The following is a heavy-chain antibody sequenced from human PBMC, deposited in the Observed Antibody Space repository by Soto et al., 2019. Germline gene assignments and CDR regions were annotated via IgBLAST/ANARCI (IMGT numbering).Heavy chain of an antibody. CDR2: IGTTGDP. Sequence: GGSLRLSCAASGFTINSYNMHWVRQATGKGLEWVSSIGTTGDPYYPGSVKGRLTISRENVKNSLYLQMNSLRAGDTAVYYCARSIAVAGTSFGYYGMDVWGQGTTVTVSS. D-gene: IGHD6-19*01. J-gene: IGHJ6*02. V-gene: IGHV3-13*05. CDR3: ARSIAVAGTSFGYYGMDV. CDR1: GFTINSYN.